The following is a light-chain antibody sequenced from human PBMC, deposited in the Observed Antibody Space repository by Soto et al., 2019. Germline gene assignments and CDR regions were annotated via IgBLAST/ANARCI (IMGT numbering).Light chain of an antibody. CDR1: GTNIGDNY. CDR2: DKN. J-gene: IGLJ1*01. CDR3: GTWDDSLVSYV. V-gene: IGLV1-51*01. Sequence: QSGLTQPPSVSAAPGQRGTISCSGTGTNIGDNYVSWYQHLPGTAPILVVYDKNRRPSELSGRISGSKSGTPATLVITGLQTGDEADYDCGTWDDSLVSYVFGTGTKVTVL.